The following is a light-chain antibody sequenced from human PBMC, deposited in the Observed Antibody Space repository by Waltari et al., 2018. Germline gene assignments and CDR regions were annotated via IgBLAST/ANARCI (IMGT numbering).Light chain of an antibody. CDR1: ALPKHY. J-gene: IGLJ2*01. CDR3: QSVDSTGSYVV. CDR2: KDT. V-gene: IGLV3-25*03. Sequence: YELTQTPSVSVSPGQTAKITCSGEALPKHYVYWYQKKPGQAPVLVILKDTERPAEVPERFSGSTSGKRVTLTISGAQAEDEADYYCQSVDSTGSYVVFGGGTKLTVL.